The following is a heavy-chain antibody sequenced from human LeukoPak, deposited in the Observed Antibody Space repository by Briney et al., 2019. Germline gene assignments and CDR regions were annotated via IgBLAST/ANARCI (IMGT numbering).Heavy chain of an antibody. CDR3: ARLAYYYDSSQSSAFDI. J-gene: IGHJ3*02. D-gene: IGHD3-22*01. CDR2: IYYSGST. Sequence: SETLSLTCTVSGGSISSSSYYWGWIRQPPGKGLEWIGSIYYSGSTYYNPSLKSRVTISVGTSKNQFSLKLSSVTAADTAVYYCARLAYYYDSSQSSAFDIWGQGTMVTVSS. V-gene: IGHV4-39*01. CDR1: GGSISSSSYY.